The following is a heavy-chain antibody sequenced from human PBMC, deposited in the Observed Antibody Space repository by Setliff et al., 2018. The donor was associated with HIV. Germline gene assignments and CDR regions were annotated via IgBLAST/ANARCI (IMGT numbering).Heavy chain of an antibody. V-gene: IGHV3-30-3*01. CDR2: ISETAFFT. Sequence: GGSLRLSCSASGFTFSSYSMHWIRQAPGKGPEWVAAISETAFFTHYLDSVRGRFTISRDNAKNSLYLQMNSLTAEDTAVYYCARDQGLELRGDYYYYGMDVWGQGTTVTVSS. D-gene: IGHD1-7*01. CDR3: ARDQGLELRGDYYYYGMDV. J-gene: IGHJ6*02. CDR1: GFTFSSYS.